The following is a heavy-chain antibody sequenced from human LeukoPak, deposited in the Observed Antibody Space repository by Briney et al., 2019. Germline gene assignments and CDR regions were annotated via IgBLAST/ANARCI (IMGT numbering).Heavy chain of an antibody. CDR1: GGSISSSNW. CDR2: IYHSGST. V-gene: IGHV4-4*02. Sequence: SETLSLTCAVSGGSISSSNWWSWVRQPPGKGLEWIGEIYHSGSTNYNPSLKSRVTISVDKSKNQFSLKLSSATAADTAVYYCARAYTSSWYIGAFSLWGQGTVVTVSS. D-gene: IGHD6-13*01. CDR3: ARAYTSSWYIGAFSL. J-gene: IGHJ3*01.